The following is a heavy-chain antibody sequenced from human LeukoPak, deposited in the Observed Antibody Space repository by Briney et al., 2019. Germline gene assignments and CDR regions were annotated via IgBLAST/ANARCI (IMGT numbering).Heavy chain of an antibody. Sequence: GESLKISFSGSGYRFTNYWIGWVRPMPGKGLEWMGIIYPDDSNTRYSPSFQGQVTITADKSINTAFLHWSSLKASDTAKYYCARHTTYATSSRVFDYWGQGTLVTVSS. J-gene: IGHJ4*02. D-gene: IGHD6-6*01. CDR1: GYRFTNYW. CDR3: ARHTTYATSSRVFDY. CDR2: IYPDDSNT. V-gene: IGHV5-51*01.